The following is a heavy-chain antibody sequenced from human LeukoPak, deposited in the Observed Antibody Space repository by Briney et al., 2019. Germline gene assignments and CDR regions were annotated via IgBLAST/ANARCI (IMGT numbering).Heavy chain of an antibody. CDR1: GFTFSRHG. J-gene: IGHJ3*02. CDR3: ARALTDLDAFDI. CDR2: INWNGGST. V-gene: IGHV3-20*04. Sequence: GSLRLSCAASGFTFSRHGMSWVRQAPGKGLEWVSGINWNGGSTGYADSVKGRFTISRDNAKNSPYLQMNSLRAEDTALYYCARALTDLDAFDIWGQGTMVTVSS. D-gene: IGHD1-14*01.